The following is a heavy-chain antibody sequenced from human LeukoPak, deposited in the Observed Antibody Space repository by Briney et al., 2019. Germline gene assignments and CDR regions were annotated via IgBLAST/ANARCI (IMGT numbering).Heavy chain of an antibody. D-gene: IGHD1-26*01. CDR2: LDYDGNT. Sequence: SETLSLTCAVSGGSINTYYWAWIRQPPRKGLEWIGYLDYDGNTNYNPPPNGRVTISVDTSQTQLSLKMGSVTADDTAVYYCARDRGATPNQIDWLDPWGQGTLVTVSS. CDR3: ARDRGATPNQIDWLDP. J-gene: IGHJ5*02. V-gene: IGHV4-59*01. CDR1: GGSINTYY.